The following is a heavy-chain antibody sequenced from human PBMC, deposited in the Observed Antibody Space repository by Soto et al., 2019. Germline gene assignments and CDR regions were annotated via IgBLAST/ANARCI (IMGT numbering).Heavy chain of an antibody. D-gene: IGHD2-2*03. CDR2: IKTNADGATT. CDR1: GFNFNNAW. V-gene: IGHV3-15*01. J-gene: IGHJ4*02. Sequence: EVQLVQSGGGLGRPGGSLRLSCAASGFNFNNAWMSWVRQAPGKGLEWVGRIKTNADGATTDYAAPVKGRFTISRDDSEKTLYLQMSSLRTDDTAVYFCTTHTLQVSDWIMFFDYWGQGVLVTVSS. CDR3: TTHTLQVSDWIMFFDY.